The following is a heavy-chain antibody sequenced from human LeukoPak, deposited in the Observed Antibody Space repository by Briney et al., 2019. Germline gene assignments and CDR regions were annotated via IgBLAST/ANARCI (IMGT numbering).Heavy chain of an antibody. J-gene: IGHJ4*02. V-gene: IGHV4-39*07. D-gene: IGHD6-25*01. CDR2: IYYSGST. CDR1: GGSISSSGYY. Sequence: PSETLSLTCTVSGGSISSSGYYWGWIRQPPGKGLEWIGSIYYSGSTYYNPSLKSRVTISVDTSKNQFSLKVRSVTAADTAVYYCASRSYISGPYWGQGTLVTVSS. CDR3: ASRSYISGPY.